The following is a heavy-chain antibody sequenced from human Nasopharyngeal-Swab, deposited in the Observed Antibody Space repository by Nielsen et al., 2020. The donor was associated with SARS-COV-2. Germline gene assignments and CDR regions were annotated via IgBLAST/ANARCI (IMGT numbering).Heavy chain of an antibody. CDR1: GGSFSGYY. CDR3: ARGRYRGAVAGKGRGMDV. V-gene: IGHV4-34*01. D-gene: IGHD6-19*01. Sequence: SETLSLTCAVYGGSFSGYYWSWIRQPPGKGLEWIGEINHSGRTNYNPSLKSRVTISVDTSKNQFSLKLSSVTAADTAVYYCARGRYRGAVAGKGRGMDVWGKGTTVTVSS. J-gene: IGHJ6*04. CDR2: INHSGRT.